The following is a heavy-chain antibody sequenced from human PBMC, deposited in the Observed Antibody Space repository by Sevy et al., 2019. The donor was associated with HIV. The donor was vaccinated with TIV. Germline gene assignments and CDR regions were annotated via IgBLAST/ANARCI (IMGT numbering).Heavy chain of an antibody. D-gene: IGHD4-17*01. Sequence: GGSLRLSCTASGFAFTNYYAMHCVRQAPGKGLEWVALISYDGSDKFYADSVKGRFTITRDNFKNTLYLQMNGLTTEDTAVYYVARPRANYVDHYFFYAMDVWGQGTTVTVSS. CDR1: GFAFTNYYA. CDR3: ARPRANYVDHYFFYAMDV. V-gene: IGHV3-30-3*01. CDR2: ISYDGSDK. J-gene: IGHJ6*02.